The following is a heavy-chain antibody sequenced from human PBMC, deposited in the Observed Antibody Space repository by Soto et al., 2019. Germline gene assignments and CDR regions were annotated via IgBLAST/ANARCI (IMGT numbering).Heavy chain of an antibody. CDR2: MNPNSGNT. Sequence: QVQLVQSGAEVKKPGASVKVSCKASGYTFTSYDINWVRQATGQGLEWMGWMNPNSGNTGYAQKSQXXVTMTRNTSISTADMELSSLRSEDTAVYCCAREKTAYGMDVWGQGTTVTVSS. V-gene: IGHV1-8*01. CDR1: GYTFTSYD. CDR3: AREKTAYGMDV. J-gene: IGHJ6*02.